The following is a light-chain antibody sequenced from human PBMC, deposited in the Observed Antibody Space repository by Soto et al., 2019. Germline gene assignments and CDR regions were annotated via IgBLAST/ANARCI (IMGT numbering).Light chain of an antibody. Sequence: DILMTQSPSSLSASVGDRVTITCRASQSIVTYLNWYQQKPGKAPKLLIYTASNLQSGVPSRFSCSGSGTYFTLTISSLQPEDYAVYYCQQSYSTPRTFGQGTKLDIK. V-gene: IGKV1-39*01. CDR1: QSIVTY. CDR3: QQSYSTPRT. CDR2: TAS. J-gene: IGKJ2*01.